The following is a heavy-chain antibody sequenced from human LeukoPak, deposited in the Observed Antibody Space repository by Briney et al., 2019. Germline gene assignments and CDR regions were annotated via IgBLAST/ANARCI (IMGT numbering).Heavy chain of an antibody. V-gene: IGHV3-48*03. J-gene: IGHJ4*02. CDR2: ISSSGSVI. CDR1: GFTFSNYE. Sequence: PGGSLRLSCAASGFTFSNYEMNWVRQAPGKGLEWISYISSSGSVIYYADSVKGRFTISKDNARNSLSLQMNSLRPEDTAVYYGARDLYYYGSGIYVSGLPDYWGQGTLVTVSS. D-gene: IGHD3-10*01. CDR3: ARDLYYYGSGIYVSGLPDY.